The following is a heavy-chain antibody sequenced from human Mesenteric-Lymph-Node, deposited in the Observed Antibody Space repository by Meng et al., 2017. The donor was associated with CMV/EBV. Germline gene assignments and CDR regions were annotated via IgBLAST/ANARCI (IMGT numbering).Heavy chain of an antibody. CDR3: AVLRTYYDFWSGYSHPYYGMDV. D-gene: IGHD3-3*01. V-gene: IGHV3-48*03. Sequence: GGSLRLSCAASGFTFSSYEMNWVRQAPGKGLEWVSYISSSGSTIYYADSVKGRFTISRDNAKNSLYLQMNSLRAEDTAVYYCAVLRTYYDFWSGYSHPYYGMDVWGQGTTVTVSS. J-gene: IGHJ6*02. CDR2: ISSSGSTI. CDR1: GFTFSSYE.